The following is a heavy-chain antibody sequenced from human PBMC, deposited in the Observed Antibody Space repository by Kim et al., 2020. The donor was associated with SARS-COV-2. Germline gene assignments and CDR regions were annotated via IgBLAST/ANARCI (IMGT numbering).Heavy chain of an antibody. D-gene: IGHD3-3*01. CDR3: ARDGVYITIFGVPNHYYGMDV. V-gene: IGHV4-39*07. CDR2: IYYSGST. CDR1: GGSISSSSYY. Sequence: SETLSLTCTVSGGSISSSSYYWGWIRQPPGKGLEWIGSIYYSGSTYYNPSLKSRVTISVDTSKNQFSLKLSSVTAADTAVYYCARDGVYITIFGVPNHYYGMDVWGHGTTVTVSS. J-gene: IGHJ6*02.